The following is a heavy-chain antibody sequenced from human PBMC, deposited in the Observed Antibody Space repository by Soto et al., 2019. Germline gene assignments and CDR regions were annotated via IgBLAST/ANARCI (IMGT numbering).Heavy chain of an antibody. CDR3: ARDDYYDSSGYYNYYGMDV. Sequence: GGSLRLSCAASGFTFSSYWMHWVRQAPGKGLVWVPRINSDGSSTSYADSVKGRFTISRDNAKNTLYLQMNSLRAEDTAVYYCARDDYYDSSGYYNYYGMDVWGQGTTVTVSS. V-gene: IGHV3-74*01. CDR2: INSDGSST. J-gene: IGHJ6*02. D-gene: IGHD3-22*01. CDR1: GFTFSSYW.